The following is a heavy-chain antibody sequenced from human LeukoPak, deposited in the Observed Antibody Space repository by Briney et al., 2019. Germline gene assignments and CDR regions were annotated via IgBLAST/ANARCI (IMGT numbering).Heavy chain of an antibody. CDR1: GGSISSGSYY. CDR3: AREPAGYYYFDY. J-gene: IGHJ4*02. CDR2: IYTSGST. Sequence: SETLSLTCTVSGGSISSGSYYWSWIRQPAGKGLEWIGRIYTSGSTKYNPSLKSRVTISVDTSKNQFSLKLSSVTAADTAVYYCAREPAGYYYFDYWGQGTLVTVSS. V-gene: IGHV4-61*02. D-gene: IGHD5-18*01.